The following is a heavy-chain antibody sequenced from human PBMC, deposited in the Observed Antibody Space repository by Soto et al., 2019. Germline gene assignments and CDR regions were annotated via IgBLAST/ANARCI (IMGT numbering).Heavy chain of an antibody. D-gene: IGHD6-13*01. CDR1: GFTFSSYA. CDR2: IKQDGSEK. CDR3: ARALSSYAFDI. J-gene: IGHJ3*02. Sequence: GGSLRLSCAASGFTFSSYAMSWVRQAPGKGLECVANIKQDGSEKYYVDSVKGRFTISRDNAKNSLYLQMNSLRSEDTAVYYCARALSSYAFDIWGQGTMVTVSS. V-gene: IGHV3-7*01.